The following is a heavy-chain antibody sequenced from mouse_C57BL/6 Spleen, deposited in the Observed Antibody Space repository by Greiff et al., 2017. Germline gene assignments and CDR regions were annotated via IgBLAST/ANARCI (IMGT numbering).Heavy chain of an antibody. J-gene: IGHJ4*01. D-gene: IGHD2-4*01. CDR2: ISSGSSTI. V-gene: IGHV5-17*01. CDR3: ARRTYYDYDEGYAMDY. CDR1: GFTFSDYG. Sequence: EVHLVESGGGLVKPGGSLKLSCAASGFTFSDYGMHWVRQAPEKGLEWVAYISSGSSTIYYADTVKGRFTISRDNAKNTLFLQMTSLRSEDTAMYYCARRTYYDYDEGYAMDYWGQGTSVTVSS.